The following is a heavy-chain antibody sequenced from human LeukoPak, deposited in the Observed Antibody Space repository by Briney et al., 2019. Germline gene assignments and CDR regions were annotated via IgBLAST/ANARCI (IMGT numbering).Heavy chain of an antibody. Sequence: GGSLRLSCAAAGFSFSSYGMHWVRQAPGKGLEWVAFIWYDGSNQDYADSVKGRFTISGDNSKNTLDLQMNSLRAEDTAVYYCAKDSGDYVIDFWGQGTLATVSS. CDR1: GFSFSSYG. J-gene: IGHJ4*02. CDR3: AKDSGDYVIDF. D-gene: IGHD2-21*02. CDR2: IWYDGSNQ. V-gene: IGHV3-30*02.